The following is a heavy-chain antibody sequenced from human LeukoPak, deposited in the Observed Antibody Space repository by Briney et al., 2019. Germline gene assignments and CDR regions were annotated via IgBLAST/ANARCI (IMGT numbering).Heavy chain of an antibody. V-gene: IGHV1-2*02. D-gene: IGHD3-22*01. Sequence: ASVKASCKASGYTFTGYYMHWVRQAPGQGLEWMGWINPNSGGTNYAQKFQGRVTMTRDTSISTAYMELSRLRSDDTAVYYCARGRDYYDSGYTYYFDYWGQGTLVTVSS. CDR2: INPNSGGT. CDR1: GYTFTGYY. CDR3: ARGRDYYDSGYTYYFDY. J-gene: IGHJ4*02.